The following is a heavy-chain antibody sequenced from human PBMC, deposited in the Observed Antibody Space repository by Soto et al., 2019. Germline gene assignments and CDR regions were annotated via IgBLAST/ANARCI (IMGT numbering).Heavy chain of an antibody. Sequence: QVQLVESGGGVVQPGRSLRLSCAASGFTCSSYGMHWVRQAPGKGLEWVAVIWYDGSNKYYADSVKGRFTISRDNSKNTMYLQMNRLRAEDTAVYYCARGWLAAEAGDYTEYGMDVWGQGTTVTVSS. CDR3: ARGWLAAEAGDYTEYGMDV. J-gene: IGHJ6*02. D-gene: IGHD6-13*01. V-gene: IGHV3-33*01. CDR1: GFTCSSYG. CDR2: IWYDGSNK.